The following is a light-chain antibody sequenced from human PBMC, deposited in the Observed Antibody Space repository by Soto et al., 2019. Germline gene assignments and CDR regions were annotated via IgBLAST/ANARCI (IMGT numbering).Light chain of an antibody. CDR2: GAS. J-gene: IGKJ2*01. Sequence: EIVLTQSPGTLSLSPGERATLSCRASQSVSSSYLAWYQQKPGQAPRLLIYGASSRATGIPDRFSGSGSGTDFTLTICRLEPEDFAVXXXXXXXXXXPYXXXQGTXX. CDR1: QSVSSSY. CDR3: XXXXXXXPYX. V-gene: IGKV3-20*01.